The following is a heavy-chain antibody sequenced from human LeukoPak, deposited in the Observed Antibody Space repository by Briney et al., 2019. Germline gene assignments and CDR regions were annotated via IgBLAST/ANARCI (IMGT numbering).Heavy chain of an antibody. V-gene: IGHV3-53*01. D-gene: IGHD6-19*01. J-gene: IGHJ4*02. Sequence: GGSLRLSCAASGFNVSTNYMRWVRQAPGKGLEWVSDIYGRGSTYYADSMKGRFTISRDNSKNTLYLQMNSLRAEDTAVCYCAKSIAVAVGYFDYWGQGTLVTVSS. CDR1: GFNVSTNY. CDR2: IYGRGST. CDR3: AKSIAVAVGYFDY.